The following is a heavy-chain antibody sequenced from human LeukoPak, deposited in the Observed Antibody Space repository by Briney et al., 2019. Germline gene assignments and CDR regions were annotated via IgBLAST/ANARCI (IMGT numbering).Heavy chain of an antibody. CDR1: GFTFSSYA. J-gene: IGHJ4*02. CDR2: ISYDGSNK. V-gene: IGHV3-30-3*01. D-gene: IGHD6-13*01. Sequence: GGSLRLSCAASGFTFSSYAMHWVRQAPGKGLEWVAVISYDGSNKYYADSVKGRFTISRDNSKNTLYLQMNSLRAEDTAVYYCARDDGMEVAAAGLNFDYWGQGTLVTVSS. CDR3: ARDDGMEVAAAGLNFDY.